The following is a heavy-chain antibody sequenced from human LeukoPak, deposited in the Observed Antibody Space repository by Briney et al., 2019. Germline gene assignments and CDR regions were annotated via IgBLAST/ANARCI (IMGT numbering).Heavy chain of an antibody. V-gene: IGHV4-4*02. CDR1: GGSISSSNW. D-gene: IGHD6-19*01. Sequence: SETLSLTCAVSGGSISSSNWWSWVRQPPGKGLEWIGEIYHSGSTNYNPSLKSRVAISVDKSKNQFSLKLSSVTAADTAVYYCARAHPDAKWLWAYWGQGTLVTVSS. J-gene: IGHJ4*02. CDR3: ARAHPDAKWLWAY. CDR2: IYHSGST.